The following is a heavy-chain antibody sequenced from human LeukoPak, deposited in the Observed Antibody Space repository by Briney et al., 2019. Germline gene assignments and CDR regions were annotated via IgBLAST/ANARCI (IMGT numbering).Heavy chain of an antibody. D-gene: IGHD3-10*01. Sequence: GESLKISCKGSGYSFTSYWIGWVRRMPGKGLEWMGIIYPGDSDTRYSPSFQGQVTISADKSISTAYLQWSSLKASDAAMYYCARHMGGDYYGSGSYPDYWGQGTLVTVSS. V-gene: IGHV5-51*01. CDR2: IYPGDSDT. CDR1: GYSFTSYW. CDR3: ARHMGGDYYGSGSYPDY. J-gene: IGHJ4*02.